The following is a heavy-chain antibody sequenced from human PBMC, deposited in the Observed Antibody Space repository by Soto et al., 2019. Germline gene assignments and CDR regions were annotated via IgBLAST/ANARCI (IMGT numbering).Heavy chain of an antibody. CDR3: VRDRVAHKYLYHGMDV. Sequence: EVQLVESGGAVVQPGGSLRLSCAASGFNFHDYTMYWVRQAPGKGLEWVSLINWNGDITSYGDSLKGRFTISRDNSKNSLFLQINSLRAEDTALYYCVRDRVAHKYLYHGMDVWGQGTTVTVSS. D-gene: IGHD2-2*01. V-gene: IGHV3-43*01. CDR1: GFNFHDYT. CDR2: INWNGDIT. J-gene: IGHJ6*02.